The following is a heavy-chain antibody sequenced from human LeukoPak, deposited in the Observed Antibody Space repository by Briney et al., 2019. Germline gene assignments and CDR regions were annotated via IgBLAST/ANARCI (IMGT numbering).Heavy chain of an antibody. D-gene: IGHD3-22*01. CDR1: GGPISSSSYY. J-gene: IGHJ4*02. Sequence: PSETLSLTCTVSGGPISSSSYYWGWIRQPPGKGLEWIGSIYYSGSTYYNPSLKSRVTISVDTSKNQFSLKLSSVTAADTAVYYCARSPPYYYDSSGYEYYFDYWGQGTLVTVSS. CDR3: ARSPPYYYDSSGYEYYFDY. V-gene: IGHV4-39*01. CDR2: IYYSGST.